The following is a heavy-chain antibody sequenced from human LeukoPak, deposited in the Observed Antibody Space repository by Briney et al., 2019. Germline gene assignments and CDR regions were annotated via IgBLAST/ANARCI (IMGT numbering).Heavy chain of an antibody. J-gene: IGHJ4*02. V-gene: IGHV4-39*07. D-gene: IGHD3-10*01. CDR3: ARTYYYGSGRRGFDY. CDR2: IYYTGST. Sequence: SETLSLTGTVSGGSISTSSYYWAWIRQPPGKGLEWIGTIYYTGSTYYNPSLKSRVTISVDTSKNQLSLKLSSVTAAETAVYYCARTYYYGSGRRGFDYWGQGTLVTVSS. CDR1: GGSISTSSYY.